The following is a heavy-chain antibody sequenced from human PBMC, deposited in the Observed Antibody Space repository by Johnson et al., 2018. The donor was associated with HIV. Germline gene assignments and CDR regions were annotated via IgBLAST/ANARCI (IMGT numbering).Heavy chain of an antibody. CDR1: GFTFSSYG. D-gene: IGHD1-20*01. CDR2: IRYDGSDK. V-gene: IGHV3-30*02. J-gene: IGHJ3*02. CDR3: AKDLNPDNWNPDAFDI. Sequence: QVQLVESGGGLVQPGGSLRLSCAASGFTFSSYGMHWVRQAPGKGLEWVAFIRYDGSDKYYADSVKGRFTISRDNSKNTLYLQMNSRRAEDTAGYYYAKDLNPDNWNPDAFDIWGQGTMFTVSS.